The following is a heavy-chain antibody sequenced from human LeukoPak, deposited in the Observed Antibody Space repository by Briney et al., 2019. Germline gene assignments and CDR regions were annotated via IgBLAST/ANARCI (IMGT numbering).Heavy chain of an antibody. CDR2: IYTSGST. D-gene: IGHD3-3*01. J-gene: IGHJ4*02. CDR1: GGSISSGSYY. V-gene: IGHV4-61*02. Sequence: IPSETLSLTCTVSGGSISSGSYYWSWVRQPAGKGLEWIGRIYTSGSTNYNPSLKSRVTISVDTSKNQFSLKLRSVTAADTAVYYCARGTDSSITVFGVVINYFDYWGQGTLVTVSS. CDR3: ARGTDSSITVFGVVINYFDY.